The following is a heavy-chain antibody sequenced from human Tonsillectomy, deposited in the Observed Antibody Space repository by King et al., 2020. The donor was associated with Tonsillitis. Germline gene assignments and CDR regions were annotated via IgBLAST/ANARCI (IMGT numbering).Heavy chain of an antibody. CDR2: IIPIFGTS. CDR1: GGTFSSHA. V-gene: IGHV1-69*01. Sequence: VQLVESGAEVKKPGSSVKVSCKASGGTFSSHAISWVRQAPGQGLEWMGGIIPIFGTSNYAQKFQGRVTLSADESTNTAYMEMRSLRSEDTAVYYCAGAKPYYDSSGQRTHYFDSWGQETLVTVSS. D-gene: IGHD3-22*01. CDR3: AGAKPYYDSSGQRTHYFDS. J-gene: IGHJ4*02.